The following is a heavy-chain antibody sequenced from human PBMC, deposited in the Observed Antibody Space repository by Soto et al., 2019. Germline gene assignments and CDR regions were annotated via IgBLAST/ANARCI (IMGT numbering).Heavy chain of an antibody. CDR3: AKNGQPPYYYYRMDV. CDR2: INPSGGST. CDR1: GYTFTSYY. Sequence: ASVKVSCKASGYTFTSYYMHWVRQAPGQGLEWMGIINPSGGSTSYAQKFQGRVTMTRDTSTSTVYMELSSLRSEDRAVYYCAKNGQPPYYYYRMDVWGQGTTVTVSS. D-gene: IGHD2-8*01. J-gene: IGHJ6*02. V-gene: IGHV1-46*01.